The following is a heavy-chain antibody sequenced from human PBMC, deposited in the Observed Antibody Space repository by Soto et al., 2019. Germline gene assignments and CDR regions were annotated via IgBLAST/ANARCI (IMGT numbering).Heavy chain of an antibody. Sequence: PGESLTISFPVLGDDFDIYLIAWVLQTPGRGLEWIGFIYPGDSETKYSPSFQGRVTMSVDKSTRTAYLQWSGLKASDTATYYCARHRRAIVATTDPLDIWGQGTKVTVSS. V-gene: IGHV5-51*01. J-gene: IGHJ3*02. D-gene: IGHD1-26*01. CDR3: ARHRRAIVATTDPLDI. CDR1: GDDFDIYL. CDR2: IYPGDSET.